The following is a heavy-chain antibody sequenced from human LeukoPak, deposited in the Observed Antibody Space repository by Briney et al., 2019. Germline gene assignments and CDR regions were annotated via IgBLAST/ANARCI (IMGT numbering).Heavy chain of an antibody. J-gene: IGHJ3*02. CDR2: INPNSGGT. V-gene: IGHV1-2*02. Sequence: ASVKVSCKASGYTFTGYYMHWVRQAPGQGLEWMGWINPNSGGTNYAQKFQGRVTMTRDTSISTAYMELSRLRSDDTAVYYCARDPWIQPYLRDDIFDIWGQGTMVTVSS. CDR3: ARDPWIQPYLRDDIFDI. D-gene: IGHD5-18*01. CDR1: GYTFTGYY.